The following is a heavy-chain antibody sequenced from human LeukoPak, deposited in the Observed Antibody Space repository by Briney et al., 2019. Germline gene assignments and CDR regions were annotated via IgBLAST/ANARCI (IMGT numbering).Heavy chain of an antibody. Sequence: ASVKASCKASGYTFTSYDINWVRQATGQGLEWMGWMNPNSGNTGYAQKFQGRVTMTRNTSISTAYMELSSLRSEDTAVYYCARAGYYDSSGYPLDYYYYGMDVWGQGTTVTVSS. CDR2: MNPNSGNT. J-gene: IGHJ6*02. D-gene: IGHD3-22*01. CDR1: GYTFTSYD. CDR3: ARAGYYDSSGYPLDYYYYGMDV. V-gene: IGHV1-8*01.